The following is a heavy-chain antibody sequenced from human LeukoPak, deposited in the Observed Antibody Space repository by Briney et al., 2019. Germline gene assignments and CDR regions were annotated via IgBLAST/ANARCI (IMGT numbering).Heavy chain of an antibody. CDR2: IYNSGST. J-gene: IGHJ5*02. V-gene: IGHV4-38-2*01. Sequence: SDTLSLTCAVSGYSISNTDYWGWIRQPPGKGLEWIGSIYNSGSTHYNPSLKSRVTMLLDTSKNQFSLQLSCVTAADTAVYYCVRNISSSLPPSSYSYFDPWGQGILVTVSS. CDR1: GYSISNTDY. CDR3: VRNISSSLPPSSYSYFDP. D-gene: IGHD6-6*01.